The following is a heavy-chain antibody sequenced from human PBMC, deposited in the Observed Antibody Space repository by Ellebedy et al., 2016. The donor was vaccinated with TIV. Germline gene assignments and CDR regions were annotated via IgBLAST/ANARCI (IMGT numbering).Heavy chain of an antibody. CDR3: RRDIDILTGQDF. J-gene: IGHJ1*01. CDR1: GFSFDDYG. CDR2: INWNGDIT. V-gene: IGHV3-20*04. Sequence: GESLKISXAASGFSFDDYGMAWVRQVPGKDLERVSGINWNGDITEYADSVKGRFTVSRDNAESSLYLEMDSLRIEDTALYYCRRDIDILTGQDFWGQGALVTVSS. D-gene: IGHD3-9*01.